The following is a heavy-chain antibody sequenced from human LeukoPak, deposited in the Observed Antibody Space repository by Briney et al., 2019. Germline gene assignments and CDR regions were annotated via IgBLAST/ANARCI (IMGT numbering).Heavy chain of an antibody. CDR2: VYYSGLT. Sequence: TSETLSLTCTVSGGSINSTNYNWGWIRQPPRRGPEWLASVYYSGLTYYNSSLKSRVTISVDTSKNQFSLKLSPVTAADTAVYYCARPNSVVPAAIRGPTGWFDPWGQGTLVTVSS. CDR1: GGSINSTNYN. V-gene: IGHV4-39*01. D-gene: IGHD2-2*01. CDR3: ARPNSVVPAAIRGPTGWFDP. J-gene: IGHJ5*02.